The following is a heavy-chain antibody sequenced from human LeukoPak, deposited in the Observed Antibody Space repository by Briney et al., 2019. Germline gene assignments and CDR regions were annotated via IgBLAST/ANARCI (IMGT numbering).Heavy chain of an antibody. D-gene: IGHD3-22*01. J-gene: IGHJ6*03. CDR2: IYHSGTT. Sequence: KPSETLSLTCAVSAYSISSGYYWGWIRQPPGRGLEWIGSIYHSGTTYYNPSLKTRVTISLDTSKNQFSLKLSSVTDADTAVYYCARSSFTSGYYYYMDVWGKGTTVTVSS. CDR3: ARSSFTSGYYYYMDV. V-gene: IGHV4-38-2*01. CDR1: AYSISSGYY.